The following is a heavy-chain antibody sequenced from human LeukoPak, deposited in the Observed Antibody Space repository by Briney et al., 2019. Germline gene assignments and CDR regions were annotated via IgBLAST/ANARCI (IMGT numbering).Heavy chain of an antibody. J-gene: IGHJ4*02. CDR1: GFTFYDYA. D-gene: IGHD3-9*01. Sequence: GGSLRLSCAASGFTFYDYAMHWVRHAPGKGLEWVSLISGDGGSTYYADSVKGRFTISRDNSKNSLYLQMNSLRAEDTALYYCAAYDILTGSCDYWGQGTLAAVSS. V-gene: IGHV3-43*02. CDR3: AAYDILTGSCDY. CDR2: ISGDGGST.